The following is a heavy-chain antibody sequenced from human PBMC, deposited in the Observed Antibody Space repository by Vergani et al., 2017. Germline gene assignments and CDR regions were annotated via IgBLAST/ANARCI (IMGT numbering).Heavy chain of an antibody. D-gene: IGHD2-15*01. Sequence: QVQLVQSGAEVKKPGSSVKVSCKASGGNFSSYAISWVRQAPGQGLEWMGGIIPIFGTANYAQKFQGRVKITADESTSTAYMELSSLRSEDTAVYYCARQTVVAATDYYYYYGMDVWGQGTTVTVSS. V-gene: IGHV1-69*12. CDR3: ARQTVVAATDYYYYYGMDV. CDR1: GGNFSSYA. J-gene: IGHJ6*01. CDR2: IIPIFGTA.